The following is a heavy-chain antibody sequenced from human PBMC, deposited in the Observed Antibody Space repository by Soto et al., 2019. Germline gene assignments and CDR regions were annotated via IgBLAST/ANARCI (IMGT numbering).Heavy chain of an antibody. J-gene: IGHJ5*02. Sequence: QVHLVQSGVEVKTPGASVKVSCQASGYTFFTYDISWVRQAPGQGLEWRGWISTDSGDTKYAQKFQGRVTMTTDTSTPTAYLELRSLRSDATAVYYCARHHGPTTSENWFDPWGQGTLVTVSS. CDR3: ARHHGPTTSENWFDP. CDR2: ISTDSGDT. D-gene: IGHD5-12*01. V-gene: IGHV1-18*01. CDR1: GYTFFTYD.